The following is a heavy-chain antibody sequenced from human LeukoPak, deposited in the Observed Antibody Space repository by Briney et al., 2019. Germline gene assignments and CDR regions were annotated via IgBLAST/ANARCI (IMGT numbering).Heavy chain of an antibody. Sequence: GASVKVSCKASGYTFTGYYMHWVRQAPGQGLEWMGWINPNSGDTHYAQKFQGRVTMTRDTSINTAYMELSRLRSDDTAVYYCARDQAFVYCSGGTCYDDYWGQGSLVNVSS. CDR1: GYTFTGYY. V-gene: IGHV1-2*02. CDR2: INPNSGDT. CDR3: ARDQAFVYCSGGTCYDDY. J-gene: IGHJ4*02. D-gene: IGHD2-15*01.